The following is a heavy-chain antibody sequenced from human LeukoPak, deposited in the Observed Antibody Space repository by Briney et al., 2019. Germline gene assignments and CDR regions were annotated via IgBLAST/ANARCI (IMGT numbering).Heavy chain of an antibody. V-gene: IGHV3-23*01. CDR3: AQRGVVIRGLLVIGYHEEGYHYDL. D-gene: IGHD2/OR15-2a*01. Sequence: GGSLRLSCVVSGISLSNYAMTWVRQAPGKGLEWVSYISERGGSTTYADSVKGRFTISRDTSLNTLYLQMNNLRAEDTAVYSCAQRGVVIRGLLVIGYHEEGYHYDLWGQGVLVNVSS. CDR2: ISERGGST. CDR1: GISLSNYA. J-gene: IGHJ4*02.